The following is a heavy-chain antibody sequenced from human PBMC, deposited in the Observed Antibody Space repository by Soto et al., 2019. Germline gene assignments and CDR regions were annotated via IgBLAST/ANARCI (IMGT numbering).Heavy chain of an antibody. CDR3: ARHVNIVGATTRLDY. J-gene: IGHJ4*02. CDR1: GYSFTSYW. Sequence: GESLKISCKGSGYSFTSYWIGWVRQMPGKGLEWMGIIYPGDSDTRYSPSFQGQVTISADKSISTAYLQWSSLKASDIALYYCARHVNIVGATTRLDYWGQGTLVTVSS. V-gene: IGHV5-51*01. CDR2: IYPGDSDT. D-gene: IGHD1-26*01.